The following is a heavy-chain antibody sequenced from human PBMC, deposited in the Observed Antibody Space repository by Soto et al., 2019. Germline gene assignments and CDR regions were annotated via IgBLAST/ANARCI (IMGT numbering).Heavy chain of an antibody. J-gene: IGHJ5*01. CDR3: TKDSRSGTDS. CDR1: GFTFSSYA. Sequence: EVQLLESRGGLVQPGGSLRLSCASSGFTFSSYAMSWVRQAPGKGLEWVSAISASGGSTYYADSVKGRFTISRDNSKNTLYLQMNSLRVEDSAIYYCTKDSRSGTDSWGQGTLVTVSS. CDR2: ISASGGST. D-gene: IGHD1-26*01. V-gene: IGHV3-23*01.